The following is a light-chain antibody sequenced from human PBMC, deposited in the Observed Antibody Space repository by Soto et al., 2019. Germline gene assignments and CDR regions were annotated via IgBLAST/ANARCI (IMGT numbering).Light chain of an antibody. V-gene: IGKV3-11*01. Sequence: EVVLTQSLATLSLFPGERATLSCRASQSVSSSLAWYQQKPGQPPRVLIYDTSNRATGIPARYSGSGSGTDFTLTISSLEPEDFAVYYCHLRSNWWTFGQGTKVDIK. CDR2: DTS. J-gene: IGKJ1*01. CDR1: QSVSSS. CDR3: HLRSNWWT.